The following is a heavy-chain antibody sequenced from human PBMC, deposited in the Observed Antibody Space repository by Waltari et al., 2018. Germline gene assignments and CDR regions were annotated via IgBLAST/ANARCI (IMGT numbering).Heavy chain of an antibody. CDR2: ISSSGSYI. CDR3: ARDGMVVAGTNY. D-gene: IGHD6-19*01. CDR1: GFTFSSYS. J-gene: IGHJ4*02. V-gene: IGHV3-21*01. Sequence: EVQLVESGGGLVKPGGSLRLSCAASGFTFSSYSMNWVRQAPGKGLGWVSSISSSGSYIYYADSVRGRFTISRDNAKNSLYLQINSLRAEDTAVYYCARDGMVVAGTNYWGQGTLVTVSS.